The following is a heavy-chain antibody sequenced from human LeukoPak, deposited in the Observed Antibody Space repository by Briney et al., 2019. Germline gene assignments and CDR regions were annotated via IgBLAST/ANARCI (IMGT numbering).Heavy chain of an antibody. D-gene: IGHD4-17*01. Sequence: SETLSLTCTVSGGSISSSSYYWGWIRQPPGKGLEWIGYIYYSGSATNYNPSLKSRLTISVDTSKNQFSLKLSSVTAADTAVYYCARDYGGKFDYWGQGTPVTVSS. CDR2: IYYSGSAT. V-gene: IGHV4-61*01. CDR1: GGSISSSSYY. CDR3: ARDYGGKFDY. J-gene: IGHJ4*02.